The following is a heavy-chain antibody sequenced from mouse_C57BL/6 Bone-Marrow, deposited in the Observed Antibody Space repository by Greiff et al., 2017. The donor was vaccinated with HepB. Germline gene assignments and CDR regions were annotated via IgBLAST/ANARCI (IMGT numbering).Heavy chain of an antibody. Sequence: EVQVVESGGGLVQPGGSMKLSCVASGFTFSNYWMNWVRQSPEKGLEWVAQIRLKSDNYATHYAESVKGRFTISRDDSKSSVYLQMNNLRAEDTGIYYCTRWLLCYYAMDYWGQGTSVTVSS. CDR3: TRWLLCYYAMDY. CDR1: GFTFSNYW. CDR2: IRLKSDNYAT. V-gene: IGHV6-3*01. J-gene: IGHJ4*01. D-gene: IGHD2-3*01.